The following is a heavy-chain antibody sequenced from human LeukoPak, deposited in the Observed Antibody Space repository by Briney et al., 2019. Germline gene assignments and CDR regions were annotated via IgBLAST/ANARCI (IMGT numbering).Heavy chain of an antibody. D-gene: IGHD5-12*01. Sequence: GXXLRLPWAASGFTFSSYWMSWVRQAPGKGLEWVDNIKQDGSEKYYVDSVKGRFTISRDNAKNSMYLQMNRLRAEDTAVYYCTRLRVYFRYDSMFDSWGQGTLVTVSS. CDR3: TRLRVYFRYDSMFDS. J-gene: IGHJ5*01. V-gene: IGHV3-7*01. CDR2: IKQDGSEK. CDR1: GFTFSSYW.